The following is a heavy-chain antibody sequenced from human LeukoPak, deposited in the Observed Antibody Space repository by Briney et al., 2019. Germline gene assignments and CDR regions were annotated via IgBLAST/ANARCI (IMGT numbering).Heavy chain of an antibody. CDR3: ARGNSLRFLEWLYYYFDY. CDR1: GGSVNSGSYY. J-gene: IGHJ4*02. Sequence: SETLSLSCTVSGGSVNSGSYYWNWIRQPPGKGLEWIGYIYYSGSTNYNPSLKSRVTISVDTSKNQFSLKLSSVTAADTAVYYCARGNSLRFLEWLYYYFDYWGQGTLVTVSS. V-gene: IGHV4-61*01. CDR2: IYYSGST. D-gene: IGHD3-3*01.